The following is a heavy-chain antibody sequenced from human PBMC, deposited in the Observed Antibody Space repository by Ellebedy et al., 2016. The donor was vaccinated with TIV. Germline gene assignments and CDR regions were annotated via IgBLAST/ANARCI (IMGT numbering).Heavy chain of an antibody. CDR2: INNDGNST. CDR3: AKVGIMIVMGYGMDV. CDR1: GFTFSSYW. Sequence: GESLKISCAASGFTFSSYWMHWVRQAPGKGLVWVSRINNDGNSTSYADSVKGRFTISRDNSKNTLYLQMNSLRAEDTAVYYCAKVGIMIVMGYGMDVWGQGTTVTVSS. J-gene: IGHJ6*02. V-gene: IGHV3-74*01. D-gene: IGHD3-22*01.